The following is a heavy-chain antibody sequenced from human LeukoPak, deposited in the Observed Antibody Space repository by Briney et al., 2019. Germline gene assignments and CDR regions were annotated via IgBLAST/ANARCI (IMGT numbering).Heavy chain of an antibody. CDR3: AGSVVAATQIGFDY. V-gene: IGHV1-3*01. J-gene: IGHJ4*02. CDR2: INAGNGNT. D-gene: IGHD2-15*01. Sequence: GASVKVSCKASGYTFTSYTMHWGRHAPGQRLEWMWWINAGNGNTKYSQKFQGRVTITRDTSASTAYRELSSLRSENTAVYYCAGSVVAATQIGFDYWGQGTLVTVSS. CDR1: GYTFTSYT.